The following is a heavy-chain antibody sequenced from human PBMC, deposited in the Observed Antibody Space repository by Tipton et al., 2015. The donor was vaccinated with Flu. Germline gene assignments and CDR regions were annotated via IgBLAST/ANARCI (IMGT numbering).Heavy chain of an antibody. D-gene: IGHD3-10*01. CDR2: IYYSGST. CDR3: ARGGPITMVRGVMRGDY. CDR1: GGSISSYY. Sequence: LRLSCTVSGGSISSYYWSWIRQPPGKGLEWVWYIYYSGSTNYNPSLKSRVTISVDTSKNQFSLKLSSVTAADTAVYYCARGGPITMVRGVMRGDYWGQGTLVTVSS. V-gene: IGHV4-59*12. J-gene: IGHJ4*02.